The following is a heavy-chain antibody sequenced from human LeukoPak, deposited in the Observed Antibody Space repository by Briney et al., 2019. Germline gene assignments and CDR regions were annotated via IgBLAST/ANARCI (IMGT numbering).Heavy chain of an antibody. D-gene: IGHD4-17*01. J-gene: IGHJ3*02. CDR3: ARDWNDYGDYAPVAEDFAVRLDDAFDI. V-gene: IGHV3-21*03. CDR2: ISSSSSYI. CDR1: GFTFSSYS. Sequence: PGGSLRLSCAASGFTFSSYSMNWVRQAPGKGLEWVSSISSSSSYIYYADSVKGRFTISRDNAKNSLYLQMNSLRAEDTAVYYCARDWNDYGDYAPVAEDFAVRLDDAFDIWGQGTMVTVSS.